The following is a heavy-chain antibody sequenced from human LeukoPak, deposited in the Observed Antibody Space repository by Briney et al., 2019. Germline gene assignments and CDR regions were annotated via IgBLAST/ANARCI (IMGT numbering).Heavy chain of an antibody. CDR1: GGSITSTNY. CDR3: AKGQELDDGVFDS. J-gene: IGHJ4*02. V-gene: IGHV3-23*01. D-gene: IGHD1-1*01. CDR2: IRSNGDTT. Sequence: PSETLSLTCGVSGGSITSTNYWTWVRQAPGKGLEWVSTIRSNGDTTYNADSVKGRFTISRDNSKNTLYLELNSLRVEDTATFYCAKGQELDDGVFDSWGQGTMVTVSS.